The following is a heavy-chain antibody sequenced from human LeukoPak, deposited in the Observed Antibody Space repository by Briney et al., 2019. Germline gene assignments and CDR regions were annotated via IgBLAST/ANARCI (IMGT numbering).Heavy chain of an antibody. D-gene: IGHD6-13*01. CDR3: AKGSGIHHFHWFDP. V-gene: IGHV3-23*01. J-gene: IGHJ5*02. Sequence: GESLILSCTASGFTFSSYAVNWVRQAPGKGLEWVSGISGGGDGTDYADSVKGRFPISRDNSKNTLSLQMNSLRADDTALYFCAKGSGIHHFHWFDPWGQGTLVTVSS. CDR1: GFTFSSYA. CDR2: ISGGGDGT.